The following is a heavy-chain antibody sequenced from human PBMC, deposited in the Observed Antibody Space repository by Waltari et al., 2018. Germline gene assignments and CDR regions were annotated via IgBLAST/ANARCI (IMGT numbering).Heavy chain of an antibody. D-gene: IGHD3-22*01. CDR1: GGSISSYY. V-gene: IGHV4-59*08. Sequence: QVQLQESGPGLVKPSETLSLTCTVSGGSISSYYWSCIRQPPGQGLEWIWYIYYSGSTNSYPALKSRITLSVDTAKTHFSLETGFVTAGETAGYYGASLNSLNYYYDSRGYPRYFQNWGHGNLGTLS. J-gene: IGHJ1*01. CDR2: IYYSGST. CDR3: ASLNSLNYYYDSRGYPRYFQN.